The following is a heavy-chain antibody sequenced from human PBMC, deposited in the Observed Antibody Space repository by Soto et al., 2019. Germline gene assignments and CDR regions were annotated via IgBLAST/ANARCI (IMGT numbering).Heavy chain of an antibody. Sequence: QVQLEQSGPGLVKPSQTLSLTCKISGGSISSVNHYWSWIRQSPGEGLEWIGYIFDNGTTHYNPSLKGRVTISGDTSQSQFSLTIHSVTVADTAVYYCAREVSWIGGFDFWGQGTLVTVSS. D-gene: IGHD2-15*01. J-gene: IGHJ4*02. CDR2: IFDNGTT. V-gene: IGHV4-31*02. CDR3: AREVSWIGGFDF. CDR1: GGSISSVNHY.